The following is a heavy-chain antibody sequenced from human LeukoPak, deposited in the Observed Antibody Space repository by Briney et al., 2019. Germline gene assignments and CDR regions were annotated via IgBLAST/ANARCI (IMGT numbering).Heavy chain of an antibody. D-gene: IGHD3-10*01. CDR3: ARGPITMVRGVTYGMDV. J-gene: IGHJ6*02. CDR2: TYYSGST. V-gene: IGHV4-59*12. Sequence: PSETLSLTCTVSGGSISSYYWSWIRQPPGKGLEWIGYTYYSGSTYYNPSLKSRVTISVDTSKNQFSLKLSSVTAADTAVYYCARGPITMVRGVTYGMDVWGQGTTVTVSS. CDR1: GGSISSYY.